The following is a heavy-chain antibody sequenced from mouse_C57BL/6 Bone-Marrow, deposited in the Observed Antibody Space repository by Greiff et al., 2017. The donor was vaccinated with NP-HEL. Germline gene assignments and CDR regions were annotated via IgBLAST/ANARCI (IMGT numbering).Heavy chain of an antibody. J-gene: IGHJ2*01. Sequence: VPLPPSCASLSLPGASVKLSCKASGYTFTSYGISWVKQRTGQGLEWIGEIYPRSGNTYYNEKFKGKATLTADKSSSTAYMELRSLTSEDSAVYFCAREGREDYFDYWGQGTTLTVSS. V-gene: IGHV1-81*01. D-gene: IGHD3-1*01. CDR2: IYPRSGNT. CDR3: AREGREDYFDY. CDR1: GYTFTSYG.